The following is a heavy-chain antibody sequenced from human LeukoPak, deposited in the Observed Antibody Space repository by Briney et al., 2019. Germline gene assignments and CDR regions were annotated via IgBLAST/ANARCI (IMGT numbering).Heavy chain of an antibody. V-gene: IGHV3-74*01. Sequence: PGGSLRLSCAASGFTFSSYWMHWVRQAPGKGLVWVSRINSDGSSTSHADSVKGRFTISRDNAKNTLYLQMNSLRAEDTAVYYCAREGDMERLGAFDIWGQGTMVTVSS. CDR1: GFTFSSYW. D-gene: IGHD1-1*01. CDR3: AREGDMERLGAFDI. J-gene: IGHJ3*02. CDR2: INSDGSST.